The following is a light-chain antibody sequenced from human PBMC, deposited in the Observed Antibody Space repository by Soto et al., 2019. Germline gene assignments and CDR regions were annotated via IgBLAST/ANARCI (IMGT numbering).Light chain of an antibody. CDR2: DDG. Sequence: SYELTQPPSVSVAPGQTASVSCTANNIGSKSVNWYQQRSGQAPVLVVYDDGDRPSGIPERFYGSNSGNTATLTISRVEAGDEADYYCQIWEDTSDHCYVFGSGTQLTVL. CDR1: NIGSKS. V-gene: IGLV3-21*02. J-gene: IGLJ7*01. CDR3: QIWEDTSDHCYV.